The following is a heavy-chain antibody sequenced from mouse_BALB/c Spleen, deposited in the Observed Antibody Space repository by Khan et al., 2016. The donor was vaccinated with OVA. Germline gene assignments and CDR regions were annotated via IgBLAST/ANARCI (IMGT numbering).Heavy chain of an antibody. CDR3: ARGGGTAPFAY. CDR1: GFTFSDYG. Sequence: EVQLVESGGGLVQPGGSRKLSCAASGFTFSDYGMAWVRQAPGKGPEWVAFISDLAYTFYYADTVTGRFTLSRENAKNTLYLEMSSLRSGDTAMXYCARGGGTAPFAYWGQGTPVTVSA. J-gene: IGHJ3*01. V-gene: IGHV5-15*02. CDR2: ISDLAYTF. D-gene: IGHD1-2*01.